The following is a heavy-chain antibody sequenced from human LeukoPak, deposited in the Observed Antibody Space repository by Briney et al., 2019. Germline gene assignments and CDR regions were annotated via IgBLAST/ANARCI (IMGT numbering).Heavy chain of an antibody. CDR1: GFTFSDYW. J-gene: IGHJ4*02. CDR2: ISYDGSNK. CDR3: AREEWYYFDY. D-gene: IGHD3-3*01. V-gene: IGHV3-30-3*01. Sequence: PGGSLRLSCAASGFTFSDYWIHWVRQAPGKGLEWVAVISYDGSNKYYEDSVKGRFTISRDNSKNTLYLQMNSLRAEDMAVYYCAREEWYYFDYWGQGTLVTVSS.